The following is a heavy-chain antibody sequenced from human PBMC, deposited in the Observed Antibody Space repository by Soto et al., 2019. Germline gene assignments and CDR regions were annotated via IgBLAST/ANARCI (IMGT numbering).Heavy chain of an antibody. D-gene: IGHD3-10*01. CDR3: ARAVARGVKTIYYYYGMDV. Sequence: GASVNVSCKASGYTFSNFAMHWVRQAPGQRLEWMGWINPGNGNTKYSQTFQGRVTITRDTSASTAYMELSSLRSEDTAVYYCARAVARGVKTIYYYYGMDVWGQGTTVTVSS. J-gene: IGHJ6*02. CDR1: GYTFSNFA. CDR2: INPGNGNT. V-gene: IGHV1-3*01.